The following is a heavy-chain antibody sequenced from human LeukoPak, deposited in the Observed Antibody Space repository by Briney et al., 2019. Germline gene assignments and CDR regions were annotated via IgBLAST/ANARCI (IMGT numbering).Heavy chain of an antibody. CDR3: AREPLYGVVVSVSPWFDP. D-gene: IGHD2-2*01. J-gene: IGHJ5*02. Sequence: GASVKVSCKVSGYTLTELSMHWVRQAPGKGLEWMGGFDPEDGETIYAQKFQGRVTMTEDTSTDTAYMELSSLRSEDTAVYYCAREPLYGVVVSVSPWFDPWGQGTLVTVSS. CDR2: FDPEDGET. CDR1: GYTLTELS. V-gene: IGHV1-24*01.